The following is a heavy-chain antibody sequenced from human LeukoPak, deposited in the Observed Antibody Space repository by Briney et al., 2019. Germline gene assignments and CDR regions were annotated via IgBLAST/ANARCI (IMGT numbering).Heavy chain of an antibody. V-gene: IGHV3-48*03. CDR1: GFTFSSYE. D-gene: IGHD3-10*01. Sequence: GGSLRLSCAASGFTFSSYEMNWVRQAPGKGLEWVSYISSSGSTIYYADSVKGRFTISRDNAKNSLYLQMNSLRAEDTAVYYCARDGGNGSDNPDFDYWGQGTLVTVSS. J-gene: IGHJ4*02. CDR2: ISSSGSTI. CDR3: ARDGGNGSDNPDFDY.